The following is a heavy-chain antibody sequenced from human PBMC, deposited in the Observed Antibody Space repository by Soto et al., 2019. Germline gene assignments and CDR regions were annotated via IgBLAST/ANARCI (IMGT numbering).Heavy chain of an antibody. CDR3: TTYSYSTMVVVLFDY. D-gene: IGHD3-22*01. CDR2: IKSKINGGTT. Sequence: PGESLRLSCGASGFAFSNAWINWVRQAPGKGLEWVGRIKSKINGGTTDFAASVKGRFAISRDDSKNIVYLQMNSLKTEDTGIYYCTTYSYSTMVVVLFDYWGRGTPVTGSS. CDR1: GFAFSNAW. V-gene: IGHV3-15*07. J-gene: IGHJ4*01.